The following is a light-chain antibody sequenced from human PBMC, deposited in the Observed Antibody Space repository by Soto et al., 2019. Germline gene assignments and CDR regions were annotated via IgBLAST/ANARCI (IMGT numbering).Light chain of an antibody. J-gene: IGKJ4*01. V-gene: IGKV1-39*01. CDR3: QQTYCNFGLT. CDR1: QSISSY. CDR2: AAS. Sequence: DIQMTQSPSSLSASVGDRVTITCRASQSISSYLNWYQQKPGKAPKLLIYAASSLQSGVPSRFSGSTSGTDFNLTISSLQPADFATYSCQQTYCNFGLTFGGGTKVEIK.